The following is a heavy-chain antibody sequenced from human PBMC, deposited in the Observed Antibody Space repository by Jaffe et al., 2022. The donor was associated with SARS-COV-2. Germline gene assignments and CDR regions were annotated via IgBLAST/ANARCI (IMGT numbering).Heavy chain of an antibody. D-gene: IGHD4-4*01. V-gene: IGHV4-34*01. Sequence: QVQLQQWGAGLLKPSETLSLTCAVYGGSFSGYYWSWIRQPPGKGLEWIGEINHSGSTNYNPSLKSRVTISVDTSKNQFSLKLSSVTAADTAVYYCARVSLSTVFYYYYGMDVWGQGTTVTVSS. J-gene: IGHJ6*02. CDR1: GGSFSGYY. CDR2: INHSGST. CDR3: ARVSLSTVFYYYYGMDV.